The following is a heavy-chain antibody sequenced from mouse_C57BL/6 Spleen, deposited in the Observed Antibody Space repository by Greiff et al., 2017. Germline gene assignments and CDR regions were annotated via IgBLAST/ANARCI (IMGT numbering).Heavy chain of an antibody. J-gene: IGHJ2*01. Sequence: VQLQQSGPELVKPGASVKISCKASGYTFTDYYMNWVKQSHGKSLEWIGDINPNNGGTSYNQEFKGKATLTVDKSSSTAYMELRSLTSEDSAVYYCARRWDDYFDYWGQGTTLTVSS. CDR3: ARRWDDYFDY. CDR1: GYTFTDYY. D-gene: IGHD4-1*01. CDR2: INPNNGGT. V-gene: IGHV1-26*01.